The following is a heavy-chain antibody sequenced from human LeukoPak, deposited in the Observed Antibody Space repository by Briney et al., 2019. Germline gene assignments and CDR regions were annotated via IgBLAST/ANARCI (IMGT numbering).Heavy chain of an antibody. CDR2: INHSGSI. V-gene: IGHV4-34*01. Sequence: SETLSLTCAVYGESFSGFQWSWIRQSPGKGLEWIGEINHSGSINYNPSLKSRVTISVDTSKNLFSLKLRSVTAADTAVYYCARSCTTTTCYAGSIDYWGQGTLVTVSS. D-gene: IGHD2-2*01. J-gene: IGHJ4*02. CDR1: GESFSGFQ. CDR3: ARSCTTTTCYAGSIDY.